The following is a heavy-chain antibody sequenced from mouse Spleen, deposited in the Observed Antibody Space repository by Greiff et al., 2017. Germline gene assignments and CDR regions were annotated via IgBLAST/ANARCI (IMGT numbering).Heavy chain of an antibody. CDR3: AKGDYYGGSKAY. D-gene: IGHD1-1*01. V-gene: IGHV1-18*01. Sequence: SGPELVKPGASVKISCKASGYTFTDYNMDWVKQSPGKGLEWIGDINPNNGGTIYNQKFKGKATLTVDKSSSTAYMELRSLTSEDTAVYYCAKGDYYGGSKAYWGQGTLVTVSA. J-gene: IGHJ3*01. CDR1: GYTFTDYN. CDR2: INPNNGGT.